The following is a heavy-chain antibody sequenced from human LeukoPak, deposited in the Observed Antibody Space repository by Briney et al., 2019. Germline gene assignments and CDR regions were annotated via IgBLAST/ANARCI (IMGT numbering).Heavy chain of an antibody. CDR1: GGTFSSYA. CDR2: IIPIFGTA. CDR3: AGGLITPRNFVVVPAAIGYYMDV. Sequence: ASVKVSCKASGGTFSSYAISWVRQAPGQGLEWMGGIIPIFGTANYAQKFQGRVTITTDESTSTAYMELSSLRSEDTAVYYCAGGLITPRNFVVVPAAIGYYMDVWGKGTTVTVSS. D-gene: IGHD2-2*01. V-gene: IGHV1-69*05. J-gene: IGHJ6*03.